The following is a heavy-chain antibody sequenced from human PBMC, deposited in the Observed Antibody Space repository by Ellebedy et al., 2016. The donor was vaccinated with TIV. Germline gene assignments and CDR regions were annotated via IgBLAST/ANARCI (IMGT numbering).Heavy chain of an antibody. CDR3: ARARLDWNWFDP. CDR1: GFTFSIAG. CDR2: IDFSGTGT. J-gene: IGHJ5*02. D-gene: IGHD3-9*01. V-gene: IGHV3-21*06. Sequence: GGSLRLXXAASGFTFSIAGMTWVRQAPGKGLEWVATIDFSGTGTYYADSVKGRFIISRDDTKNSLFLQMNSLRAEDTAVYYCARARLDWNWFDPWGQGTLVTVSS.